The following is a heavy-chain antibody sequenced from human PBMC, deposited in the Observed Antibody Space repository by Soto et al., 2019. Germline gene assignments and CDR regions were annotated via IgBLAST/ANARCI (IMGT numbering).Heavy chain of an antibody. CDR2: ISGSGGST. V-gene: IGHV3-23*01. Sequence: PGGSLRLSCAASGFTFSNYAMNWVRQAPGKGLEWVSGISGSGGSTYYADSVKGRFTISRDSSKNTLYLQMNSLRAEDTAVYYGAKRRSFDWGAIDVWGQGTTVTVSS. CDR1: GFTFSNYA. J-gene: IGHJ6*02. D-gene: IGHD3-9*01. CDR3: AKRRSFDWGAIDV.